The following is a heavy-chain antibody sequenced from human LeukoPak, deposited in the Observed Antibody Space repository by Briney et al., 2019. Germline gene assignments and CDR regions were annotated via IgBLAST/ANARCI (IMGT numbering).Heavy chain of an antibody. CDR2: INPSGGST. CDR3: ASGIAVAGIDY. CDR1: GYTFTSYY. V-gene: IGHV1-46*01. Sequence: GASVKVSCKASGYTFTSYYMHWVRQAPGQGLEWMGIINPSGGSTSYAQKFQGRVTMTRDTSTSTVYMELSSVRSEDTAVYYCASGIAVAGIDYWGQGTLVTVSS. J-gene: IGHJ4*02. D-gene: IGHD6-19*01.